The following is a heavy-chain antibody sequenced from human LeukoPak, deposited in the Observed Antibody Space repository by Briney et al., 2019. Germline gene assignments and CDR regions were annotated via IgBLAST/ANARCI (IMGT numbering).Heavy chain of an antibody. V-gene: IGHV1-46*01. D-gene: IGHD5-24*01. CDR3: ARIRDGYNDAYDI. J-gene: IGHJ3*02. CDR2: INPGGDNT. CDR1: GYTFTSYY. Sequence: ASVKVSCEASGYTFTSYYMHWVRQAPGQGLEWMGLINPGGDNTNYAQNFQGRVTMTRDTSASTVYMELSSLRSEDTAIYYCARIRDGYNDAYDIWGQGTVVTVPP.